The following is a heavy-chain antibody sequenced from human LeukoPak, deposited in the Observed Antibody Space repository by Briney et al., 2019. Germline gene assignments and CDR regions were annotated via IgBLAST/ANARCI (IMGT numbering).Heavy chain of an antibody. D-gene: IGHD3-10*01. CDR3: ARGVSPMVRGPRPNYYYYYGMDV. CDR1: GDSISNSAYY. V-gene: IGHV4-39*07. J-gene: IGHJ6*02. CDR2: INHSGST. Sequence: SETLSLTCTVSGDSISNSAYYWVWIRQPPGKGLEWIGEINHSGSTNYNPSLKSRVTISVDTSKNQFSLKLSSVTAADTAVYYCARGVSPMVRGPRPNYYYYYGMDVWGQGTTVTVSS.